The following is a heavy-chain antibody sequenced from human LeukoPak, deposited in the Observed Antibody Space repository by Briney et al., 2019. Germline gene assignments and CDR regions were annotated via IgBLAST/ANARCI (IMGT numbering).Heavy chain of an antibody. CDR3: ARTLSFDGYSDY. V-gene: IGHV4-59*01. D-gene: IGHD5-24*01. Sequence: SETLSLTCTVSVGSISSYYWSWIRQPPGKGLGWIGYIYYSGSTNYNPSLNSRVTISVDTSKNQFSLKLTSVTAADAAVYYCARTLSFDGYSDYWGQGTLVTVSS. CDR2: IYYSGST. CDR1: VGSISSYY. J-gene: IGHJ4*02.